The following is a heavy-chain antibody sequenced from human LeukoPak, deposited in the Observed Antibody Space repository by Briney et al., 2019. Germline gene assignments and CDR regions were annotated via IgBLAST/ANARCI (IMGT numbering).Heavy chain of an antibody. D-gene: IGHD3-22*01. J-gene: IGHJ4*02. CDR1: GFTFSSYS. V-gene: IGHV3-48*02. Sequence: GGSLRLSCAASGFTFSSYSMNWVRQAPGKGLEWVSYISSSSSTIYYADSVKGRFTISRDNAKNSLYLQMNSLRDEDTAVYYCAREPSYYDSSDLWGYWGQGTLVTVSS. CDR3: AREPSYYDSSDLWGY. CDR2: ISSSSSTI.